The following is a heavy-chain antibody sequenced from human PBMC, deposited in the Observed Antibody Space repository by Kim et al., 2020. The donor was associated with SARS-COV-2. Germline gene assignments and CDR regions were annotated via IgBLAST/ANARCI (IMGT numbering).Heavy chain of an antibody. CDR3: ARGGGRSSWFSYYFDY. V-gene: IGHV4-34*13. J-gene: IGHJ4*02. Sequence: SLKSRVTMSIDTSKKQFSLKLSSVTAADTAVYYCARGGGRSSWFSYYFDYWGQGALVTVSS. D-gene: IGHD6-13*01.